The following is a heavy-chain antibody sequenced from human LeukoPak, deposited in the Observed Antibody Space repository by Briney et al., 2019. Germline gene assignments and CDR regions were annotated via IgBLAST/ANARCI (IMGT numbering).Heavy chain of an antibody. CDR1: GYTFNTYY. D-gene: IGHD2/OR15-2a*01. V-gene: IGHV1-2*06. CDR2: INPYSGDT. Sequence: ASVKVSCKTSGYTFNTYYLHWVRQAPGQGLEWMGRINPYSGDTTFAQRFQGRVTMTRDTSISTAYMEPSRLRSDDTAVYYCAREMKISRFDAFDIWGQGTMVTVSS. CDR3: AREMKISRFDAFDI. J-gene: IGHJ3*02.